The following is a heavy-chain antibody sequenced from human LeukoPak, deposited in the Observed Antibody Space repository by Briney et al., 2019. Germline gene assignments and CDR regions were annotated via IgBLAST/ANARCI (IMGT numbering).Heavy chain of an antibody. V-gene: IGHV3-23*01. Sequence: GESLKISCAASGFTFSSYAMSWVRQAPGKGLEWVSTISGGGGSTYYADSVKGRFTISRDNSKNTLYLQMNSLRAEDTAVYYCAKNFWNGYYYFDYWGQGTLVTVSS. CDR3: AKNFWNGYYYFDY. D-gene: IGHD3-3*01. J-gene: IGHJ4*02. CDR1: GFTFSSYA. CDR2: ISGGGGST.